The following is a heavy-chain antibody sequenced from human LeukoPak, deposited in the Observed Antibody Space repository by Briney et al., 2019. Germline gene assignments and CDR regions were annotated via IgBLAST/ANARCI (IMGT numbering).Heavy chain of an antibody. V-gene: IGHV3-30*02. CDR1: GFSFSSYG. J-gene: IGHJ4*02. D-gene: IGHD1-26*01. Sequence: GGSLRLSCAASGFSFSSYGMDWVRQAPGKGLEWVAFIRYDGNNKDYADSVKGRFTISRDNSKNTLYLQMNSLRAEDTAVYYCAKGRRVGASYFDYWGQGTLVTVSS. CDR2: IRYDGNNK. CDR3: AKGRRVGASYFDY.